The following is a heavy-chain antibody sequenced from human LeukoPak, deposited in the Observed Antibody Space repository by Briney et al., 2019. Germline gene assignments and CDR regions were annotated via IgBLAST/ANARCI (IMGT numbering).Heavy chain of an antibody. Sequence: PSETLSLTCTVSGGSISSSSYYWGWIRQPPGKGLEWIGSIYYSGSTYYNPSLKSRVTISVDTSKNQFSLKLSSVTAADTAVYYCARGDSTIQLWLSGGPDAFDIWGQGTMVTVSS. CDR2: IYYSGST. J-gene: IGHJ3*02. CDR3: ARGDSTIQLWLSGGPDAFDI. D-gene: IGHD5-18*01. V-gene: IGHV4-39*07. CDR1: GGSISSSSYY.